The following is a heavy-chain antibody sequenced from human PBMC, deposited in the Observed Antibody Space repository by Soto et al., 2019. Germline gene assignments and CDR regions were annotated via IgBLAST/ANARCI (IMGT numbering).Heavy chain of an antibody. CDR3: ATINQLRGGSSSFGN. Sequence: GASVKVSFKASGGTFSIYAISWVRQAPGQGLEWMGGIIPIFGTANYAQKFQGRVTITADESTSTAYMQLSSLRSEDTAVYYCATINQLRGGSSSFGNWGQGTLVTVSS. V-gene: IGHV1-69*13. CDR2: IIPIFGTA. D-gene: IGHD6-6*01. CDR1: GGTFSIYA. J-gene: IGHJ4*02.